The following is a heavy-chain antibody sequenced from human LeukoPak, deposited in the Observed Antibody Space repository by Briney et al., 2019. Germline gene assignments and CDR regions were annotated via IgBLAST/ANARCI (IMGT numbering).Heavy chain of an antibody. V-gene: IGHV1-18*01. D-gene: IGHD3-3*02. Sequence: GASVKVSCKASGYTFTSYGISWVRQAPGQGLEWMGWISAYNGNTNYAQKLQGRVTMTTDTSTSTAYMELRSLRSDDTAVYYCARDLRAFPEPYYFDYWGQGTLVTVSS. J-gene: IGHJ4*02. CDR1: GYTFTSYG. CDR3: ARDLRAFPEPYYFDY. CDR2: ISAYNGNT.